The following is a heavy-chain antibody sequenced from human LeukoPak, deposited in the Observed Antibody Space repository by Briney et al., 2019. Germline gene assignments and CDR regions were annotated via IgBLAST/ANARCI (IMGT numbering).Heavy chain of an antibody. D-gene: IGHD2-8*01. Sequence: GGSLRLSCAASGFTFSNAWMSWVRQAPGKGLEWVGRIKSKTDGGTTDYAAPVKGRFTISRDDSKNTLYLQMNSLKTEDTAVYYCTTEIVLMVYAIWWGRGTLVTVSS. J-gene: IGHJ4*02. CDR2: IKSKTDGGTT. CDR1: GFTFSNAW. CDR3: TTEIVLMVYAIW. V-gene: IGHV3-15*01.